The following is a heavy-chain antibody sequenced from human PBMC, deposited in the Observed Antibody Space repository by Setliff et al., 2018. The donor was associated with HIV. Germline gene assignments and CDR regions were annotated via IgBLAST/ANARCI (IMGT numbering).Heavy chain of an antibody. Sequence: SETLSLTCTVSGASIGRRSDCWGWIRQPPGKGLEWIGYIYVYNSERTNYNPSLTSRVTISVDTSRNQFSLKLTSVTAADTAIYYCARAVNFDYWGQGTQVTVSS. J-gene: IGHJ4*02. D-gene: IGHD6-19*01. CDR2: IYVYNSERT. CDR1: GASIGRRSDC. V-gene: IGHV4-61*05. CDR3: ARAVNFDY.